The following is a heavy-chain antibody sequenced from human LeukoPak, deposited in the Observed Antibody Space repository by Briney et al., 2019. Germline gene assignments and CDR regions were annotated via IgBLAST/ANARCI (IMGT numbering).Heavy chain of an antibody. CDR1: GGSISSYY. D-gene: IGHD1-26*01. CDR3: ARDGSPSGSYYDVYYFDY. CDR2: IYTSGST. V-gene: IGHV4-4*07. Sequence: SETLSLTCTVSGGSISSYYWSWIRQPAGKGLEWIGRIYTSGSTNYNPSLKSRVTMSVDTSKNQFSLKLSSVTAADTAVYYCARDGSPSGSYYDVYYFDYGGQGTLVTVSS. J-gene: IGHJ4*02.